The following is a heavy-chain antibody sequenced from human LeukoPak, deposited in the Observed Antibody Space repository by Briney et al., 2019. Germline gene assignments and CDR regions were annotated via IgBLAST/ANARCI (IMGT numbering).Heavy chain of an antibody. Sequence: PLASVKVSCKASGYTFTSYDINWVRQATGQGLEWMGWMNPNSGNTGYAQKFQGRVTMTRNTSISTAYMELSSLRSEDTAVYYCARGGASLCSSISCPTGRSNWFDPWGQGPLVTVSS. CDR2: MNPNSGNT. V-gene: IGHV1-8*01. J-gene: IGHJ5*02. CDR1: GYTFTSYD. D-gene: IGHD2-2*01. CDR3: ARGGASLCSSISCPTGRSNWFDP.